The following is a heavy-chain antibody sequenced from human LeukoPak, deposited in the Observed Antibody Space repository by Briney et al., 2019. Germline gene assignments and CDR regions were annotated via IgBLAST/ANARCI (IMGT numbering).Heavy chain of an antibody. D-gene: IGHD3-10*01. V-gene: IGHV4-59*01. CDR3: ARYYYGSGSYYSDS. CDR1: GGSISSYY. Sequence: SETLSLTCTVSGGSISSYYWSWIRQPPGEGLEWVGYIYYSGSTNYNPSLKSRVTISVDTSKNQFSLKLSSVTAADTAVYYCARYYYGSGSYYSDSWGQGTLVTVSS. J-gene: IGHJ4*02. CDR2: IYYSGST.